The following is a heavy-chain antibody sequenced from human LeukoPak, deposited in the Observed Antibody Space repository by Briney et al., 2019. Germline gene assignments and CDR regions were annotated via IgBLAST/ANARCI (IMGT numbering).Heavy chain of an antibody. Sequence: ASVKVSCKASGGTFSSYAISWVRRAPGQGLEWMGWIIPNTGGTNYAQKFQDWVTMSSDTSISTAYMELSSLRSDDTAVYYCARGSPSYAQWHFDLWGRGTLVTVSS. CDR2: IIPNTGGT. CDR3: ARGSPSYAQWHFDL. V-gene: IGHV1-2*04. J-gene: IGHJ2*01. CDR1: GGTFSSYA. D-gene: IGHD2/OR15-2a*01.